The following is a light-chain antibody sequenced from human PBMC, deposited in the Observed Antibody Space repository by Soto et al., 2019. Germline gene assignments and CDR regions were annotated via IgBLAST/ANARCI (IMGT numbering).Light chain of an antibody. J-gene: IGKJ1*01. CDR1: QSISNW. V-gene: IGKV1-5*01. CDR2: DAS. Sequence: DIQMTKAPSTLSASVGDRVTITCRASQSISNWLAWYQQKPGKAPKLLIYDASSLESGVPSRFSGSGSGTDFTLTISSRQPADFASYYCLQDYTYPWTFGQGTKVDIK. CDR3: LQDYTYPWT.